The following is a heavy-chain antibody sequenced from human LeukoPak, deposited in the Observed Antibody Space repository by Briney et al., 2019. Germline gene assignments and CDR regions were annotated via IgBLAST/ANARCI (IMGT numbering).Heavy chain of an antibody. Sequence: PGGSLRLSCAASGFTFSSYSMNWVRQAPGKGLEWVSSISSSSSYIYYADSVKGRFTISRDNAKNSLYLQVNRLRAEDTAVYYCARENTIFGVVIAYYFDYWGQGTLVTVSS. D-gene: IGHD3-3*01. CDR1: GFTFSSYS. CDR3: ARENTIFGVVIAYYFDY. V-gene: IGHV3-21*01. J-gene: IGHJ4*02. CDR2: ISSSSSYI.